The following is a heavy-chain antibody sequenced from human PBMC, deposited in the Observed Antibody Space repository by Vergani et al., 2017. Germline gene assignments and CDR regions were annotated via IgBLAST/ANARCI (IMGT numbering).Heavy chain of an antibody. CDR2: ISSSGSTI. V-gene: IGHV3-48*03. D-gene: IGHD6-13*01. Sequence: EVQLVESGGGLVQPGGSLRLSCAASGFTFSSYEMNWVRQAPGKGLEWVSYISSSGSTIYYADSVKGRFTISRDNAKNSLYLQMNSLRAEDTAVYYCARAPGYSSSWYDYWGQGTLVTVSS. CDR1: GFTFSSYE. CDR3: ARAPGYSSSWYDY. J-gene: IGHJ4*02.